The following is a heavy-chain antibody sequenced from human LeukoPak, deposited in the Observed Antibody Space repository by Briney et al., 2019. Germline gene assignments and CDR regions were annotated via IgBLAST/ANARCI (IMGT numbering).Heavy chain of an antibody. CDR1: GFIFSSYA. CDR2: ISGSGGST. D-gene: IGHD5-18*01. V-gene: IGHV3-23*01. J-gene: IGHJ4*02. CDR3: AKDTAMVQYYFDY. Sequence: GGSLRLSCAASGFIFSSYAMSWVRQAPGKGLEWVSAISGSGGSTYYADSVKGRFTISRDNSKNTLYLQMNSLRAEDTAVYYCAKDTAMVQYYFDYWGQGTLVTVSS.